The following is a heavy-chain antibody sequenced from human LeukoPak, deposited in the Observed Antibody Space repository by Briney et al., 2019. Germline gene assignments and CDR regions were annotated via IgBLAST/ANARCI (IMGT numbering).Heavy chain of an antibody. Sequence: PSETLSLTCAVYGGSFSGYYWSWIRQPPGKGLEWIGEINHSGSTNYNPSLKSRVTISVDTSKNQFSLKLSSVTAADTAVYYCARPYYGRGRSRWAFDIWGQGTMVTVSS. CDR2: INHSGST. J-gene: IGHJ3*02. D-gene: IGHD3-3*01. CDR3: ARPYYGRGRSRWAFDI. CDR1: GGSFSGYY. V-gene: IGHV4-34*01.